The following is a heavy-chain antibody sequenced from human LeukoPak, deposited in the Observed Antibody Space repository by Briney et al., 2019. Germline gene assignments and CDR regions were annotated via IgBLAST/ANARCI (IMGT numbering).Heavy chain of an antibody. Sequence: ASVKVSCKTSGYNFNNYGISWVRQAPGQGLEWMGWISAYSGDTNYAQKLQGRVTMTTDTSTSTAYMELRSLRSDDTAVYYCARLGMYNYDSSGYYLGGYFDYWGQGTLVTVSS. D-gene: IGHD3-22*01. V-gene: IGHV1-18*01. CDR1: GYNFNNYG. CDR2: ISAYSGDT. J-gene: IGHJ4*02. CDR3: ARLGMYNYDSSGYYLGGYFDY.